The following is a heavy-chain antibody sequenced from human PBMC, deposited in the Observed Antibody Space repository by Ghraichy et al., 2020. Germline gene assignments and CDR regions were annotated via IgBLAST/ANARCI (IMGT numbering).Heavy chain of an antibody. CDR2: IYYRGST. Sequence: SQTLSLTCTVSGGSISSSSYYWGWIRQPPGKGLEWIGSIYYRGSTYYNPSLKSRVAIYVDTSKNQFSLKLTSVTAADTAIYYCASTFLYYGSGSYQFDYWGQGALVTVSS. J-gene: IGHJ4*02. CDR3: ASTFLYYGSGSYQFDY. V-gene: IGHV4-39*01. CDR1: GGSISSSSYY. D-gene: IGHD3-10*01.